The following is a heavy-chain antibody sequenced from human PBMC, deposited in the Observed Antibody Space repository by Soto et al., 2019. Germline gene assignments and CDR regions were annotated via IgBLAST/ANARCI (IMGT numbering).Heavy chain of an antibody. J-gene: IGHJ4*02. Sequence: EVQLLESGGALVQPGGSLRLSCAASGFAFGNYPMGWVRQAPGKGLEWVTHISNSGDRTFYPESVKGRFTISRDNSRNTLYLQMNSLRKEDTAVYFCAKDEGVGGTLGLFDYWGQGTLVSVSS. D-gene: IGHD1-26*01. CDR3: AKDEGVGGTLGLFDY. CDR1: GFAFGNYP. CDR2: ISNSGDRT. V-gene: IGHV3-23*01.